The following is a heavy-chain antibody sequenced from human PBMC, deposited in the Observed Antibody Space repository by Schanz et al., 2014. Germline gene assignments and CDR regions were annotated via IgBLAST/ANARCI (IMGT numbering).Heavy chain of an antibody. CDR3: VRDAGWAVGDYHDMDD. J-gene: IGHJ6*02. V-gene: IGHV1-46*01. CDR1: NYIFTKYY. CDR2: INPYDDTI. Sequence: QVQLVQSGAEVKKPGASVKLSCKASNYIFTKYYIHCVRQAPGQGLEWMGLINPYDDTIDYAKKFQGRFTMTTDTSANTVYMELSSLRTDDTAVYYCVRDAGWAVGDYHDMDDWGQGTAVTVSS. D-gene: IGHD3-10*01.